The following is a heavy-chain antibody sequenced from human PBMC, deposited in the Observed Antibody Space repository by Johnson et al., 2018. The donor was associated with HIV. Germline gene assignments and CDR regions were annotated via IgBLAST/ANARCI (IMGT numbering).Heavy chain of an antibody. CDR1: GFTFSNAW. CDR3: AFEEPYSAAAGIDAFDI. J-gene: IGHJ3*02. CDR2: IKSKTDGGTT. D-gene: IGHD6-13*01. Sequence: MLLVESGGGLVKPGGSLRLSCAASGFTFSNAWMSWVRQAPGKGLEWVGRIKSKTDGGTTDYAAPVKGRFTISRDDSKNSLYLQMNSLKTEDTAVYYCAFEEPYSAAAGIDAFDIWGQGTMVTVSS. V-gene: IGHV3-15*01.